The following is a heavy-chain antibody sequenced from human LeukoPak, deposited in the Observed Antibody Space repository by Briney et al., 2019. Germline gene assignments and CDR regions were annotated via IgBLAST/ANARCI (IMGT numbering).Heavy chain of an antibody. CDR3: ASRRARYYYDSSGFEPRFDY. D-gene: IGHD3-22*01. CDR2: INPNSGGT. Sequence: ASVKVSCKASGYTFTGYYMHWVRQAPGQGLEWMGWINPNSGGTNYAQKFQGRVTMTRDTPISTAYMELSRLRSDDTAVYYCASRRARYYYDSSGFEPRFDYWGQGTLVTVSS. V-gene: IGHV1-2*02. CDR1: GYTFTGYY. J-gene: IGHJ4*02.